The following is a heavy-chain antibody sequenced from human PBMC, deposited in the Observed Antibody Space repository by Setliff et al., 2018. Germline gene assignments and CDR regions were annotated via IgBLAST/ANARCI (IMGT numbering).Heavy chain of an antibody. CDR3: ARLGTKDSSGWYYYYYGMGV. V-gene: IGHV3-13*01. J-gene: IGHJ6*02. Sequence: PGGSLRLSCAASGFTFSRYDMHWVRQGTGKGLEWVSAIGFAGDTYYPGSVKGRFTISRENAKNSLYLQMNNLRAGDTAVYYCARLGTKDSSGWYYYYYGMGVWGQGTRSPSP. CDR2: IGFAGDT. CDR1: GFTFSRYD. D-gene: IGHD6-19*01.